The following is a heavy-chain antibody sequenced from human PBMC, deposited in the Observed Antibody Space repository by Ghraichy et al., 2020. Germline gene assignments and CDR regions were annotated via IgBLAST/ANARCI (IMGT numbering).Heavy chain of an antibody. CDR2: ISSSSSYI. V-gene: IGHV3-21*01. D-gene: IGHD5-12*01. Sequence: GESLNISCAASGFTFSSYSMNWVRQAPGKGLEWVSSISSSSSYIYYADSVKGRFTISRDNAKNSLYLQMNSLRAEDMAVYYCARDVATIIPFDYWGQGTLVTVSS. CDR3: ARDVATIIPFDY. CDR1: GFTFSSYS. J-gene: IGHJ4*02.